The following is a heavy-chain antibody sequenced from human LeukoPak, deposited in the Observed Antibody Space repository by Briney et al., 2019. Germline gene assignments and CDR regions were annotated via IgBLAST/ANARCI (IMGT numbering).Heavy chain of an antibody. D-gene: IGHD3-22*01. CDR1: GFTFSSYW. J-gene: IGHJ4*02. Sequence: GGSLRLSCAASGFTFSSYWMSWVRQAPGKGLEWVANIKQDGSEKYYVDSVKGRFTISRDNAKNSLYLQMNSLRAGDTAVYYCARSGYYYDSSGQFDYWGQGTLVTVSS. V-gene: IGHV3-7*01. CDR2: IKQDGSEK. CDR3: ARSGYYYDSSGQFDY.